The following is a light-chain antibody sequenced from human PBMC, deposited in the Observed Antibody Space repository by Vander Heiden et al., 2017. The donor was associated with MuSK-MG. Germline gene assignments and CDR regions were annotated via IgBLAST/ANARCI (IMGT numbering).Light chain of an antibody. CDR3: QQYYSYSWT. CDR2: KAS. CDR1: QSISSW. Sequence: DIQMTQSPSTLSASVGDRVTITGRASQSISSWLAWYQQKPGKAPKLLIYKASSLESGVPSRFSGSGSGTEFTLTISSLQPDDFATYYCQQYYSYSWTFGQGTKVEIK. V-gene: IGKV1-5*03. J-gene: IGKJ1*01.